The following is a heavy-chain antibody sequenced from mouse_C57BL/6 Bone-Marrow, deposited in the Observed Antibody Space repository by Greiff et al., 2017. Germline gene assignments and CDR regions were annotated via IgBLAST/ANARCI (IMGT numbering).Heavy chain of an antibody. Sequence: VQLQQSGAELVRPGASVKLSCTASGFNIKDYDMHWVKQRPEQGLEWIGRIDPEDGDPEYAPKFQGKATMTADTSSNTAYLQLSSLTSEDTADYYCTYTSYGSVMDYWGQGTSVTVSS. CDR2: IDPEDGDP. D-gene: IGHD1-1*01. J-gene: IGHJ4*01. CDR3: TYTSYGSVMDY. CDR1: GFNIKDYD. V-gene: IGHV14-1*01.